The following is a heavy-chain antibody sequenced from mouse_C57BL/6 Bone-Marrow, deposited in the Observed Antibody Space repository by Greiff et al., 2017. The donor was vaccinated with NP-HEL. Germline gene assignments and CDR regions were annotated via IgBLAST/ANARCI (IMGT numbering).Heavy chain of an antibody. V-gene: IGHV5-17*01. CDR2: ISSGSSTI. D-gene: IGHD1-1*01. Sequence: EVKLVESGGGLVKPGGSLKLSCAASGFTFSDYGMHWVRQAPEKGLEWVAYISSGSSTIYYADTVKGRFTISRDNAKNTLFLQMTSLRSEDTAMYYCARDYGSSYVAYWGQGTLVTVSA. CDR3: ARDYGSSYVAY. CDR1: GFTFSDYG. J-gene: IGHJ3*01.